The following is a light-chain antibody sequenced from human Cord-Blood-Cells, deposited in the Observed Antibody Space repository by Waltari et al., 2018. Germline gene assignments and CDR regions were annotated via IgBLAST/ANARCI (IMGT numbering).Light chain of an antibody. CDR2: EVS. Sequence: QSALTQPASVSGSPGQSITISCPGTSSYVGGYNYVSWYQQHPGKAPKLMIFEVSNRPSGVSNRFSGSKSGNTASLTISGLQAEDEADYYCSSYTSSSTLVFGGGTKLTVL. CDR1: SSYVGGYNY. CDR3: SSYTSSSTLV. J-gene: IGLJ2*01. V-gene: IGLV2-14*01.